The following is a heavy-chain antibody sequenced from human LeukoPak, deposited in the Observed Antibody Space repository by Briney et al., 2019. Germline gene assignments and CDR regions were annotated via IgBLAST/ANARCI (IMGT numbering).Heavy chain of an antibody. D-gene: IGHD3-22*01. CDR2: ISYDGSNK. CDR3: AKGRLRGVVITELDY. CDR1: GFTFSSHG. V-gene: IGHV3-30*18. Sequence: PGRSLRLSCAASGFTFSSHGMHWVRQAPGKGLEWVAVISYDGSNKYYADSVKGRFTISRDNSKNTLYLQMNSLRAEDTAVYYCAKGRLRGVVITELDYWGQGTLVTVSS. J-gene: IGHJ4*02.